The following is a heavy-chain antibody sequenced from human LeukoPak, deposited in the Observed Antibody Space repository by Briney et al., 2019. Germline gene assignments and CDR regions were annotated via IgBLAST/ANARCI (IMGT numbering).Heavy chain of an antibody. D-gene: IGHD6-19*01. V-gene: IGHV4-59*08. Sequence: PSETLSLTCTVSGGSISSYYWSWIRQPPGKGLEWIGYNYDGGSTNYNPSLKSRVTISVDTSKNQFSLKLSSVTAADTAVYYCARNGGGWSFDYWGQGTLVTVSS. J-gene: IGHJ4*02. CDR2: NYDGGST. CDR3: ARNGGGWSFDY. CDR1: GGSISSYY.